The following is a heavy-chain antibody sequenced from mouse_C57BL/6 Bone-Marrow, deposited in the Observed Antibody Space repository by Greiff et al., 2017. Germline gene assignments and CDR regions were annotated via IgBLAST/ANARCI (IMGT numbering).Heavy chain of an antibody. Sequence: EVKLMESGGGLVQPGGSLKLSCAASGFTFSDYYMYWVRQTPEKRLEWVAYISNGGGSTYYPDTVKGRFTISRDNAKNTLYLQMSRLKSEDTAMYYCARHSTGTSWFAYWGQGTLVTVSA. CDR3: ARHSTGTSWFAY. CDR2: ISNGGGST. J-gene: IGHJ3*01. D-gene: IGHD4-1*02. V-gene: IGHV5-12*01. CDR1: GFTFSDYY.